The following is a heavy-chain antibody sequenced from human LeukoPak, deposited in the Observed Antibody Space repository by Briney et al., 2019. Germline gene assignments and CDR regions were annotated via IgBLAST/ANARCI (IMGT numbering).Heavy chain of an antibody. CDR1: GFTVSSTY. CDR2: INHSGST. Sequence: GSLRLSCAASGFTVSSTYMSWVRQAPGKGLEWIGEINHSGSTNYNPSLKSRVTISVDTSKNQFSLKLSSVTAADTAVYYCAGGPYYDSSGYFNYFDYWGQGTLVTVSS. J-gene: IGHJ4*02. V-gene: IGHV4-34*01. CDR3: AGGPYYDSSGYFNYFDY. D-gene: IGHD3-22*01.